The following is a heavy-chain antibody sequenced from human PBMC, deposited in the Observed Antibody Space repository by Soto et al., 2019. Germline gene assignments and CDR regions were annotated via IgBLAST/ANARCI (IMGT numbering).Heavy chain of an antibody. CDR3: SRSDGYNFNWLDS. D-gene: IGHD2-21*01. V-gene: IGHV1-8*01. J-gene: IGHJ5*01. Sequence: QVQLVQSGAEVKTPGASVKVSCKASGYTFATYDINWVRQAPGQGLEWMGWMNPNSGNTGYAQKFQGILTMTRDTALSVAHMELSSLRNEDKAVYYCSRSDGYNFNWLDSWGQGTLVTVSA. CDR1: GYTFATYD. CDR2: MNPNSGNT.